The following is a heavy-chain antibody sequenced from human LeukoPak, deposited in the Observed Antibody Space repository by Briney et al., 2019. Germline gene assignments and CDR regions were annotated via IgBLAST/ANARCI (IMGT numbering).Heavy chain of an antibody. CDR3: AREVKEWYYMDV. Sequence: SETLSLTCTVSGYSISSGYYWGWIRQPAGKGLEWIGRIYTSGGTNYNPSLKSRVTMSVDTSKNQFSLKLSSVTAADTAVYYCAREVKEWYYMDVWGKGTTVTISS. D-gene: IGHD2-8*01. J-gene: IGHJ6*03. CDR1: GYSISSGYY. CDR2: IYTSGGT. V-gene: IGHV4-4*07.